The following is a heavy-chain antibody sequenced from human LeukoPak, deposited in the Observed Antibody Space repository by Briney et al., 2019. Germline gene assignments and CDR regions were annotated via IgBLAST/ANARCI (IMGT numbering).Heavy chain of an antibody. V-gene: IGHV3-23*01. CDR1: GFTFSSYA. D-gene: IGHD5-24*01. Sequence: PGGSLRLSCAASGFTFSSYAMSWVRQAPGEGLEWVSAISGSGGSTYYAGSVKGRFTISRDNSKNTLYLQMNSLRAEDTAFYYCATDHSMADTAWWFAPWGQGTLVTVSS. CDR2: ISGSGGST. J-gene: IGHJ5*02. CDR3: ATDHSMADTAWWFAP.